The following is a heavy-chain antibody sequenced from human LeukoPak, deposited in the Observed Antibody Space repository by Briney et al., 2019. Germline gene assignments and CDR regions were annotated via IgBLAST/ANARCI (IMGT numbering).Heavy chain of an antibody. CDR1: GGSISSYY. CDR2: ISHSGST. J-gene: IGHJ3*02. CDR3: VRLQPNTGEWAFDI. Sequence: SETLSLTCTVSGGSISSYYWSLIRQPPGEGLEWIGYISHSGSTKYNPSLKSRVSISVDMSKNQLSLKLSSVTAADTAVYHCVRLQPNTGEWAFDIWGQGTMVTVSS. V-gene: IGHV4-59*01. D-gene: IGHD1-1*01.